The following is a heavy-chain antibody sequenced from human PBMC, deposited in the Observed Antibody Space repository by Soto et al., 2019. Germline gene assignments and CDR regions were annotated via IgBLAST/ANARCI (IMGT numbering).Heavy chain of an antibody. CDR2: IVVGSGNT. Sequence: GASVNVSCKASGFTFTSSAVQWVRQARGQRLEWIGWIVVGSGNTNYAQKFQERVTITRDMSTSTAYMELSSLRSEDTAVYYCARAYSGYGAFDIWGQGTMVTVSS. CDR1: GFTFTSSA. D-gene: IGHD3-22*01. CDR3: ARAYSGYGAFDI. J-gene: IGHJ3*02. V-gene: IGHV1-58*01.